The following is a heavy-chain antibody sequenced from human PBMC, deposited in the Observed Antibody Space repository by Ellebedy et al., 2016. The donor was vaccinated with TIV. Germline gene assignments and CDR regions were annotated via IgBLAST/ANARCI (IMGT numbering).Heavy chain of an antibody. CDR2: MNPNSGNT. CDR1: GYTFIGYG. CDR3: ARQIGYTHVMTPYES. Sequence: ASVKVSCKASGYTFIGYGINWVRQAPGQGLEWMGWMNPNSGNTVYAQKFQGRVTMPRNTSIRTAYMELSSLPSEDTAVYYCARQIGYTHVMTPYESWGQGTLVTVSS. V-gene: IGHV1-8*02. J-gene: IGHJ5*01. D-gene: IGHD5-18*01.